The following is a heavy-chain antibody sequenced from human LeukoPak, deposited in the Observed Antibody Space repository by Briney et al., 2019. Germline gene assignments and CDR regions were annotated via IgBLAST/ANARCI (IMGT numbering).Heavy chain of an antibody. D-gene: IGHD6-19*01. CDR1: GFTFCTYS. Sequence: GGSPRLSCAASGFTFCTYSMHWVCQAPGEGLVWVSRINSDGSRTTYADSVKGRFTISRDNAKNTLYLQLNRLRTEDTAVYYCARPETQYSSGLDGFDIWGQGTMVTVSS. J-gene: IGHJ3*02. V-gene: IGHV3-74*01. CDR2: INSDGSRT. CDR3: ARPETQYSSGLDGFDI.